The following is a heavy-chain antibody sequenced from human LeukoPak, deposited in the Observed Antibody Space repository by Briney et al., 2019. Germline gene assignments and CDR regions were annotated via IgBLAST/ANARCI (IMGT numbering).Heavy chain of an antibody. Sequence: ASVKVSCKASGYTFTSYYMHWVRQAPGQGLEWMGIINPSGGSTSYAQKFQGRVTMTRDMSTSTVYMELNSLRSEDTAVYYCARGVAQGWQQLSDAFDIWGQGTMGTVSS. J-gene: IGHJ3*02. CDR1: GYTFTSYY. CDR2: INPSGGST. D-gene: IGHD6-13*01. V-gene: IGHV1-46*01. CDR3: ARGVAQGWQQLSDAFDI.